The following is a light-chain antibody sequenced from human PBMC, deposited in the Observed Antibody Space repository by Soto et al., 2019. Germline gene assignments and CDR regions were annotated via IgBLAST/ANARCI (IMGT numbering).Light chain of an antibody. V-gene: IGKV2-28*01. CDR3: MQALQTPIT. CDR2: LGS. J-gene: IGKJ5*01. Sequence: EIVMTQSPLSLPVTPGEPSSISCRSSQSLLHSNGYNYLDWYLQKPGQSPQLLIYLGSNRASGVPDRFSGSGSGRDFTLKISRVEAEDVGFYYCMQALQTPITFGQGTRLEIK. CDR1: QSLLHSNGYNY.